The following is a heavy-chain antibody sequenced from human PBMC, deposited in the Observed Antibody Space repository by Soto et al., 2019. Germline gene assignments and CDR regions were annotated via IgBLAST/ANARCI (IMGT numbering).Heavy chain of an antibody. CDR1: GFSLSTSGAA. CDR3: AHRATMTVFGLIIDNGIWFDP. D-gene: IGHD3-22*01. CDR2: IYWDGDT. Sequence: QINLIESGPTLVKPTQTLTLTCTFSGFSLSTSGAAVGWVRQPPGRALERLALIYWDGDTRYNASLGNRLTITKDTSMNQVVITLTNVDPADTATYYCAHRATMTVFGLIIDNGIWFDPWGQGTRVIVSS. V-gene: IGHV2-5*02. J-gene: IGHJ5*02.